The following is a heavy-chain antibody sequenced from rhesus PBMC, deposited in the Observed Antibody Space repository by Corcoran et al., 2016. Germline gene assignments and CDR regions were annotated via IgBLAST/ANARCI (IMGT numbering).Heavy chain of an antibody. V-gene: IGHV3-116*02. CDR3: AREGYYNIWTGYWEAYNRFDV. CDR2: IRYKANGGTA. CDR1: GSTFSDYY. Sequence: EVRLVESGGGLVQPGGSLRLSCVASGSTFSDYYMSWVCQASGKGPEGVGSIRYKANGGTAEYAAYVKGRFTISRDDSKSIASLQRNSLKTEDTAVYYCAREGYYNIWTGYWEAYNRFDVWGPGVLVTVSS. D-gene: IGHD3-3*01. J-gene: IGHJ5-1*01.